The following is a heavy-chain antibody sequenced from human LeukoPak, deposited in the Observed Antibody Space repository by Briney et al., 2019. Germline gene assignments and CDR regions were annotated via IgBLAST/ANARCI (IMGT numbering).Heavy chain of an antibody. J-gene: IGHJ4*02. V-gene: IGHV1-69*06. CDR2: IIPIFGTA. CDR1: GGTFSSYA. Sequence: SVKVSCKASGGTFSSYAISWVRQAPGQGLEWMGGIIPIFGTANYAQKFQGRVTITADKSTSTAYMELSSLRSEDTAVYYCATSRGSSYGYRALELPPSPVDWGQGTLVTVSS. CDR3: ATSRGSSYGYRALELPPSPVD. D-gene: IGHD5-18*01.